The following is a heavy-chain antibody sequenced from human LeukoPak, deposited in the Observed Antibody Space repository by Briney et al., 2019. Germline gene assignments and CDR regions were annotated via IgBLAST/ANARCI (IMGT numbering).Heavy chain of an antibody. CDR2: IESSSTYI. CDR1: RFTFNSYS. CDR3: SRVLYSSGWVFGGYCAMDV. J-gene: IGHJ6*02. Sequence: AGGSLRLSCAASRFTFNSYSMNWVRQAPGKGLEWVSSIESSSTYIYYADSVKGRFTVSRNNAENSLYLQMNSLRAEDTAVYYCSRVLYSSGWVFGGYCAMDVWGQGTTVTVSS. D-gene: IGHD6-19*01. V-gene: IGHV3-21*01.